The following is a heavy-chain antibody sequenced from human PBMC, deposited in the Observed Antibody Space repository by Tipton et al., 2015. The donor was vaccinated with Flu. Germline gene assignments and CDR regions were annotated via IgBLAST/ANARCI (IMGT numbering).Heavy chain of an antibody. CDR1: GYTFTSYY. J-gene: IGHJ3*02. V-gene: IGHV1-46*01. CDR2: INPSGGST. D-gene: IGHD2-15*01. CDR3: AREREAATSAFDI. Sequence: QLVQSGAAVKKPGASVKVSCKASGYTFTSYYMHWVRQAPGQGLEWMGIINPSGGSTSYAQKFQGGVTMTRDTSTSTVYMELSSLRSEDTAVYYCAREREAATSAFDIWGQGTMVTVSS.